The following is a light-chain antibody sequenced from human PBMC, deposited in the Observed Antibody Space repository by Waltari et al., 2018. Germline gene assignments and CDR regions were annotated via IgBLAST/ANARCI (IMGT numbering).Light chain of an antibody. J-gene: IGLJ3*02. CDR2: DVS. CDR3: SSYTTSSRV. Sequence: QSALTQPASVSVSPGQSITFSCTGTSSDVGGYNYVSWYQQHPGKAPKLMIYDVSNRPSGVSNRFSGSKSGNTASLTISGLQAEDEADYYCSSYTTSSRVFGGGTKLTVL. V-gene: IGLV2-14*03. CDR1: SSDVGGYNY.